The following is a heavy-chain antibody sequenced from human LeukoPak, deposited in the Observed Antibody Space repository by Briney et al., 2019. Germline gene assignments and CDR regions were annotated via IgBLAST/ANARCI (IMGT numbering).Heavy chain of an antibody. CDR2: ISYDGSNK. J-gene: IGHJ4*02. Sequence: GGSLRLSCAASGFTFSSYAMHWVRQAPGKGLEWVEVISYDGSNKYYADSVKGRFTISRDNSKNTLYLQMNSLRAEDTAVYYCARDFHYYDSSGAFDYWGQGTLVTVSS. CDR3: ARDFHYYDSSGAFDY. V-gene: IGHV3-30-3*01. D-gene: IGHD3-22*01. CDR1: GFTFSSYA.